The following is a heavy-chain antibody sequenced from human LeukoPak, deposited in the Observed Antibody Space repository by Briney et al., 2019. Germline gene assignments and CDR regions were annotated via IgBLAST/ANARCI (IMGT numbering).Heavy chain of an antibody. J-gene: IGHJ5*02. CDR2: ISHSGST. CDR3: ARDGYSIGRASDP. D-gene: IGHD5-18*01. V-gene: IGHV4-34*01. CDR1: GGSFSAYY. Sequence: SETLTLTCSVYGGSFSAYYWIWIRQSPEMGLQWIGEISHSGSTNYNPSLRSRLTMSVDTSRHQFSLKLSSVTAADSAIYYCARDGYSIGRASDPWGQGTLVTVSS.